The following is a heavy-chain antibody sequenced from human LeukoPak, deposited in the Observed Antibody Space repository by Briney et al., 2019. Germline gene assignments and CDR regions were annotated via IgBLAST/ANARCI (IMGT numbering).Heavy chain of an antibody. V-gene: IGHV3-23*01. CDR1: GFTFSSYG. CDR3: APAAAGNFDY. D-gene: IGHD6-13*01. Sequence: GGTLRLSCAASGFTFSSYGMSWVRQAPGKGLEWVSAISGSGGSTYYADSVKGRFTISRDNSKNTLYLQMNSLRAEDTAVYYCAPAAAGNFDYWGQGTLVTVSS. CDR2: ISGSGGST. J-gene: IGHJ4*02.